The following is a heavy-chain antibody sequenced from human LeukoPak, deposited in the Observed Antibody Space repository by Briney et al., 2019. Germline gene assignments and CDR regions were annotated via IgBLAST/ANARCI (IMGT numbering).Heavy chain of an antibody. CDR3: AKEAGQDYGALDAFDV. Sequence: GGSLRLSCAASGFTFSSYSMNWVRQAPGKGLEWVSYITSTSSTIYYADSVKGRFTISRDNAKNSLYLKMNSLRAEDTAVYYCAKEAGQDYGALDAFDVWGQGTMVTVSS. D-gene: IGHD4-17*01. CDR2: ITSTSSTI. CDR1: GFTFSSYS. V-gene: IGHV3-48*04. J-gene: IGHJ3*01.